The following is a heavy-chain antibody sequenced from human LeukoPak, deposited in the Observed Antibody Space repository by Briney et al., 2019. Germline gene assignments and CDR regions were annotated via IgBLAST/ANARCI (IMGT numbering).Heavy chain of an antibody. Sequence: GRSLRLSCAASGFTFGSYAMHWVRQAPGKGLEWVAVISYDGSNKYYADSVKGRFTISRDNSKNTLYLQMNSLRAEDTAVYYCARESGSYYVFDYWGQGTLVTVSS. D-gene: IGHD1-26*01. CDR3: ARESGSYYVFDY. J-gene: IGHJ4*02. V-gene: IGHV3-30-3*01. CDR1: GFTFGSYA. CDR2: ISYDGSNK.